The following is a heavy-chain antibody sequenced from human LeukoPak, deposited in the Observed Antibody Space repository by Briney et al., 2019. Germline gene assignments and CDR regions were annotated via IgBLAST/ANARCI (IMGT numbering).Heavy chain of an antibody. V-gene: IGHV4-34*01. CDR1: GGSFSGYY. CDR2: INHSGST. J-gene: IGHJ4*02. Sequence: PSETLSLTCAVYGGSFSGYYWSWIRQPPGKGLEWIGEINHSGSTNHNPSLKSRVTISVDTSKNQFSLKLSSVTAADTAVYYCARDQQWLDYWGQGTLVTVSS. D-gene: IGHD6-19*01. CDR3: ARDQQWLDY.